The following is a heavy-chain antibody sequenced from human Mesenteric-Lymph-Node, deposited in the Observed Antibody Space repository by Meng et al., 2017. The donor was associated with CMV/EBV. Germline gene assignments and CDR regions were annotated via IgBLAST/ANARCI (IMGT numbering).Heavy chain of an antibody. Sequence: SETLSLTCAVYGGSFSGYYWSWIRQPPGKGLEWIGEINHSGSTNYNPSLKSRVTISVDTSKNQFSLKLSSVTAADSAVYYCARDRGYYGSGRNWFDPWGQGTLVTVSS. J-gene: IGHJ5*02. D-gene: IGHD3-10*01. V-gene: IGHV4-34*01. CDR1: GGSFSGYY. CDR2: INHSGST. CDR3: ARDRGYYGSGRNWFDP.